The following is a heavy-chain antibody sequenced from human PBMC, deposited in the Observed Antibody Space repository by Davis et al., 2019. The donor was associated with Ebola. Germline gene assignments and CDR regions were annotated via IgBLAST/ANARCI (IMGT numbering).Heavy chain of an antibody. CDR3: ARDRHDDYGDSQEGFDY. D-gene: IGHD4-17*01. V-gene: IGHV4-59*01. CDR1: GGSISSYY. Sequence: PSETLSLTCTVSGGSISSYYWSWIRQPPGKGLEWIGYIYYSGSTNYNPSLKSRVTISVDTSKNQFSLKLSSVTAADTAVYYCARDRHDDYGDSQEGFDYWGQGTLVTVSS. J-gene: IGHJ4*02. CDR2: IYYSGST.